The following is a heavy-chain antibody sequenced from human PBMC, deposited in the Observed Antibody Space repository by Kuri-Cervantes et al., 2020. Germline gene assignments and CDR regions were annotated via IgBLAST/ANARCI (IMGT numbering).Heavy chain of an antibody. J-gene: IGHJ4*02. CDR1: GFAFSSYG. V-gene: IGHV3-30*18. CDR3: AKQNRQLWLSYRKERYYFDY. CDR2: ISYGGSNK. Sequence: GESLKISCAASGFAFSSYGMHWVRQAPGKGLEWVAVISYGGSNKYYADSVKGRFTISRDNSKNTLYLQMNSLRAEDTAVYYCAKQNRQLWLSYRKERYYFDYWGQGTLVTVSS. D-gene: IGHD5-18*01.